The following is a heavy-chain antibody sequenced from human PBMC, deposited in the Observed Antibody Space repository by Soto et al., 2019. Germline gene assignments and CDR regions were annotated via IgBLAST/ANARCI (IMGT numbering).Heavy chain of an antibody. CDR3: ARGASNITGWYIWFDP. V-gene: IGHV1-69*01. D-gene: IGHD6-19*01. Sequence: QVQLVQSGAEVKKPGSSVKVSCKVSGGTFSTYPINWVRQAPGQGREFMGGIIPKFGTTNYAQKFRGTVTITADESTSTAYMELNNLRSEDTAVYYCARGASNITGWYIWFDPWGQGTLVTVSS. CDR1: GGTFSTYP. J-gene: IGHJ5*02. CDR2: IIPKFGTT.